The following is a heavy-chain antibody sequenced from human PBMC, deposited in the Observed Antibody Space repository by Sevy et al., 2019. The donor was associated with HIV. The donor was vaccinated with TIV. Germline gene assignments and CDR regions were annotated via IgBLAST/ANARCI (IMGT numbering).Heavy chain of an antibody. J-gene: IGHJ6*02. CDR3: ARANCSGGSCYYYYGMDV. D-gene: IGHD2-15*01. Sequence: GGSLRLSCAASGFTVSSNYMSWVRQAPGKGLEWVSVIYSGGSTYYEDSVKGRFTISRDNSKNTLYLQMNSLRAEDTAVYYCARANCSGGSCYYYYGMDVWGQGTTVTVSS. CDR2: IYSGGST. V-gene: IGHV3-53*01. CDR1: GFTVSSNY.